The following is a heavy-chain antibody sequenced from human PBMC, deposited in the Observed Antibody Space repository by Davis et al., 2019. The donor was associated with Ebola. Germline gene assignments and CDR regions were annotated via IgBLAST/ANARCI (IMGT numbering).Heavy chain of an antibody. CDR3: ARGSPNYYYDSSGYYSRSGPLDY. CDR1: GGSISSYY. D-gene: IGHD3-22*01. Sequence: SETLSLTCNVSGGSISSYYWSWIRQPPGKGLEWIGYIYYSGSTNYNPSLKSRVTISVDTSKNQFSLKLSSVTAADTAVYYCARGSPNYYYDSSGYYSRSGPLDYWGQGTLVTVSS. CDR2: IYYSGST. J-gene: IGHJ4*02. V-gene: IGHV4-59*01.